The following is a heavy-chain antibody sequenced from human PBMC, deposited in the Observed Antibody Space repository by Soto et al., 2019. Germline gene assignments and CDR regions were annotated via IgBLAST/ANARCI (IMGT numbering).Heavy chain of an antibody. V-gene: IGHV3-11*03. Sequence: QVQLLESGGGLVRPGGSLRLSCAASEFTVSAYYMAWIRQAPGKGLEWISYISGDSSDRNYADSVKGRFSISRDNAKNELYLQMNSLTVEDTAVYFCVTGQQVRVADIWGQGTRVTVSS. J-gene: IGHJ3*02. CDR3: VTGQQVRVADI. D-gene: IGHD6-13*01. CDR2: ISGDSSDR. CDR1: EFTVSAYY.